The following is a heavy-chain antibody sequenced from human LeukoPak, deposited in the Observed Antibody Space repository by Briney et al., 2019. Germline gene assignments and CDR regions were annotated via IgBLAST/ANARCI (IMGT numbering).Heavy chain of an antibody. J-gene: IGHJ2*01. CDR1: GYTFTSYY. Sequence: ASVTVSCKASGYTFTSYYIHWVRQAPGQGLEWMGIINPSGGGTSYAQKFQGRVTMTRDMSTSTVYMELSSLRSEDTAVFYCARSYYDSSGYNYWYFDLWGRGTLVTVAS. CDR2: INPSGGGT. D-gene: IGHD3-22*01. CDR3: ARSYYDSSGYNYWYFDL. V-gene: IGHV1-46*01.